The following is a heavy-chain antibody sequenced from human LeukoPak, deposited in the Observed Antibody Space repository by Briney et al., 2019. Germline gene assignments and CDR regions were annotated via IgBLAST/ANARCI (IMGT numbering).Heavy chain of an antibody. V-gene: IGHV4-59*08. J-gene: IGHJ5*02. CDR3: TRITLKGWCDP. Sequence: SETLSLTCPVSGGSISSHYWSWIRQPAGKVLEWIGSVYYSGSTNYNPSLKSRVTMSIDTSKTQFSLKLGSVTAADMAVRYCTRITLKGWCDPWGQGTPCTVSS. CDR2: VYYSGST. CDR1: GGSISSHY. D-gene: IGHD3-10*01.